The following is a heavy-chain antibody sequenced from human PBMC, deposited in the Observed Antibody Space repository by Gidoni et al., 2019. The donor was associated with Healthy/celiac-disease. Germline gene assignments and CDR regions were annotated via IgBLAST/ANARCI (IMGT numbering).Heavy chain of an antibody. V-gene: IGHV5-10-1*01. J-gene: IGHJ4*02. D-gene: IGHD3-22*01. Sequence: EVQLVQSGAEVKKPGESLRISCKGSGYSFTSYWISWVRQMPGKGLEWMGRIDPSDSYTNYSPSFQGHVTISADKSISTAYLQWSSLKASDTAMYYCARLQAYYYDSSGYYDYYFDYWGQGTLVTVSS. CDR3: ARLQAYYYDSSGYYDYYFDY. CDR1: GYSFTSYW. CDR2: IDPSDSYT.